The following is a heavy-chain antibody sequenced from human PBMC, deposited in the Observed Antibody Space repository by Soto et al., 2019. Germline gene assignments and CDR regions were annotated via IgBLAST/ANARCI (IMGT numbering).Heavy chain of an antibody. Sequence: QVQLQQWGPGLLKPSETLSLTCVVNGGSFSGSYWSWIRQSPGKGLEWIGEISRDGSTSYNPSLKSRVTVLVDTSKKQFYLLLNSVTAADTAVYYCARDPFIVVEVPSIWGQGTMVTVSS. V-gene: IGHV4-34*02. CDR3: ARDPFIVVEVPSI. CDR2: ISRDGST. CDR1: GGSFSGSY. J-gene: IGHJ3*02. D-gene: IGHD2-15*01.